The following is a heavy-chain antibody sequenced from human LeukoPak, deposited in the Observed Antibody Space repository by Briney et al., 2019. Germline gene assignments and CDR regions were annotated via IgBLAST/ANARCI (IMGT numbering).Heavy chain of an antibody. J-gene: IGHJ6*02. CDR3: AKDQIVVVVDDTIVTDPYYYYGMDV. CDR2: ISSSGRTI. D-gene: IGHD2-15*01. V-gene: IGHV3-11*04. Sequence: GGSLRLSCAASGFTFSDYYMSWIRQAPGKGLEWVSYISSSGRTIYYADSVKGRFTISSDTAKNSLYLQMNSLRAEDTAVYYCAKDQIVVVVDDTIVTDPYYYYGMDVWGQGTTVTVSS. CDR1: GFTFSDYY.